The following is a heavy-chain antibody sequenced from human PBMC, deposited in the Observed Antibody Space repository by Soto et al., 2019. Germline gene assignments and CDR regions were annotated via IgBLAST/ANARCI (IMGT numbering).Heavy chain of an antibody. V-gene: IGHV3-21*01. CDR1: GFTVSGDA. Sequence: GGSLRLSCAASGFTVSGDAMNWVRQAPGKGLEWVSSISTTSTYIYYADSVKGRFTISRDNANNSLHLQMNSLRAEDTAVYYCTRDYLMDVLGQGTTVTVSS. J-gene: IGHJ6*02. CDR2: ISTTSTYI. CDR3: TRDYLMDV.